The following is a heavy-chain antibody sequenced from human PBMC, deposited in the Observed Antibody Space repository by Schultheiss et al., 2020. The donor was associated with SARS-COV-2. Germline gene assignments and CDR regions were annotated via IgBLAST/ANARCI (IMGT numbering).Heavy chain of an antibody. Sequence: GGSLRLSCAASGFTFSSYSMNWVRQAPGKGLEWVAVISYDGSNKYYADSVKGRFTISRDNSKNTQYLQMDSLRVEDTAVYFCATRPTNSQTGPLDYWGQGTLVTVSS. CDR1: GFTFSSYS. J-gene: IGHJ4*02. CDR3: ATRPTNSQTGPLDY. CDR2: ISYDGSNK. D-gene: IGHD2/OR15-2a*01. V-gene: IGHV3-30*03.